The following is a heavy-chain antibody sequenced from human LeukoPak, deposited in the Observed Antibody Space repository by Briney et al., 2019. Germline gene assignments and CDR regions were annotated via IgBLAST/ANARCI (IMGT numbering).Heavy chain of an antibody. CDR2: ISYDGSTK. J-gene: IGHJ5*02. V-gene: IGHV3-30*18. CDR1: GFTFRSYG. D-gene: IGHD2-21*02. CDR3: AKDSLPRLAYCGGDCYSLYNWFDP. Sequence: GRSLRLSCAASGFTFRSYGMHWVRQAPGKGLEWVAVISYDGSTKYYADSVKGRFTISRDNSKNTLYLQMNSLRAEDTAVYYCAKDSLPRLAYCGGDCYSLYNWFDPWGQGTLSPSPQ.